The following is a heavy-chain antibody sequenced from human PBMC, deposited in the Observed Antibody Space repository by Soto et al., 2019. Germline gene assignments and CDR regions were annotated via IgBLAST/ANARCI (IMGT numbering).Heavy chain of an antibody. Sequence: QVYLVQSGAEVKKPGSSVKVSCKALRGTFTNYAFSWVRQAPGQGLEWMGGIMPFFGSGNYAQKFQGRINITAGASPSSVYLELTSLRSEDTAVYYCARDRAGYYSHFVYWGQGTLVTVSS. D-gene: IGHD3-22*01. V-gene: IGHV1-69*01. CDR1: RGTFTNYA. J-gene: IGHJ4*02. CDR3: ARDRAGYYSHFVY. CDR2: IMPFFGSG.